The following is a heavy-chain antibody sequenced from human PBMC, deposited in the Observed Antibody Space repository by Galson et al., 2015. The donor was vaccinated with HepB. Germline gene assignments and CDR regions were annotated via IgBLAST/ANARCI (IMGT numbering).Heavy chain of an antibody. CDR1: GFSFSIYT. J-gene: IGHJ4*02. D-gene: IGHD4-11*01. CDR3: AKQATNDYSNYFDY. V-gene: IGHV3-23*01. CDR2: ISGSGGST. Sequence: SLRLSCAASGFSFSIYTMNWVRQAPGKGLEWVSAISGSGGSTYYADSVKGRFTISRDNSKNTLYLQMNSLRAEDTAVYYCAKQATNDYSNYFDYWGQGTLVTVSS.